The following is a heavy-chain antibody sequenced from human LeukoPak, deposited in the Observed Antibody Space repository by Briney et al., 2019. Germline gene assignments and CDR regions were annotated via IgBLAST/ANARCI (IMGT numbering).Heavy chain of an antibody. CDR2: ISAYNGNT. J-gene: IGHJ5*02. Sequence: GASVKVSCKASGYTFTSYGISWVRQAPGQGLEWMGWISAYNGNTNYAQKLQGRVTMTTDTSTSTAYMELRSLRSDDTAVYYCARDNSVEDTAWWFDPWGREPWSPSPQ. CDR1: GYTFTSYG. V-gene: IGHV1-18*01. D-gene: IGHD4-23*01. CDR3: ARDNSVEDTAWWFDP.